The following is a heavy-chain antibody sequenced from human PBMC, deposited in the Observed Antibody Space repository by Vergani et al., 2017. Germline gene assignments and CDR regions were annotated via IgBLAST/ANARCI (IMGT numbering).Heavy chain of an antibody. J-gene: IGHJ3*02. Sequence: QVQLQESGPGLVKPSQTLSLTCTVSGGSISSCSYYWSWLRQPAGKGLEWIGRIYTSGSTNYNPSRKSRVTRSVDTSKNQFSLKLSSVTAADTAVYYWARGRRRAFDIWGQGTMVTVSS. CDR2: IYTSGST. CDR1: GGSISSCSYY. CDR3: ARGRRRAFDI. V-gene: IGHV4-61*02.